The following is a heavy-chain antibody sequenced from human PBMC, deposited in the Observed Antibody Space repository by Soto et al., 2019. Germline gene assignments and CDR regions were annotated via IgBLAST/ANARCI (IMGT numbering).Heavy chain of an antibody. CDR1: GFAFRSYN. J-gene: IGHJ4*02. D-gene: IGHD2-15*01. V-gene: IGHV3-21*01. CDR2: ISSGSSNI. Sequence: EVQLVESGGGRVKPGGSLTLSWGASGFAFRSYNMNWVGQAPGKGLEWVASISSGSSNIYYADSVKGRFTISRDNAKNSLYLQMDSLRAEDSAVYYCASTTVVAATFDFWGQGTLVTVSS. CDR3: ASTTVVAATFDF.